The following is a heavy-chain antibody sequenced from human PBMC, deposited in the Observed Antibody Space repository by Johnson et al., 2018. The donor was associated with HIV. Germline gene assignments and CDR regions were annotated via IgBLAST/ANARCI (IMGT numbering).Heavy chain of an antibody. J-gene: IGHJ3*02. CDR2: ISSDGGAE. CDR1: GLNFSDFS. Sequence: QVQLVESGGGVVQTGRSMKLSCAASGLNFSDFSMHWVRQAPGEGLEWVAVISSDGGAEYYADSVKGRFTISRDNSKNTLYLQMNNLRAEDTAVYFCATVWRNEGRHSFDTWGQGTVVTVSS. D-gene: IGHD1-1*01. V-gene: IGHV3-30*14. CDR3: ATVWRNEGRHSFDT.